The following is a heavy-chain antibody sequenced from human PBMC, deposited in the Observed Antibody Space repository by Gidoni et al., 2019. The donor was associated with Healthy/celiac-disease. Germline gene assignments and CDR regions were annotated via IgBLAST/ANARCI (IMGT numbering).Heavy chain of an antibody. Sequence: QLQLQESGPGLVKPSETLSLTCTVSGGSIRSSSYYWGWIRQPPGKGLEWIGSIYYSGCTYYNPSLKSRVTISVDTSKNQFSLKLSSVTAADTAVYYCARQSGNRYYYYYYMDVWGKGTTVTVSS. CDR1: GGSIRSSSYY. J-gene: IGHJ6*03. CDR3: ARQSGNRYYYYYYMDV. D-gene: IGHD4-4*01. CDR2: IYYSGCT. V-gene: IGHV4-39*01.